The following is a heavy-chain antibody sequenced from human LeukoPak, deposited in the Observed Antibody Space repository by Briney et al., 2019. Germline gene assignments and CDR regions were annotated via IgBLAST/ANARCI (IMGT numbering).Heavy chain of an antibody. Sequence: GASVKVSCKASGYTFTSYDINWLRQAPGQGLEWMGIINPSGGSTSYAQKFQGRVTMTRDTSTTTVYMELSSLRSEDTAVYYCARDLASSGYYWDWGQGTLVTVSS. CDR1: GYTFTSYD. V-gene: IGHV1-46*01. D-gene: IGHD3-22*01. CDR3: ARDLASSGYYWD. J-gene: IGHJ4*02. CDR2: INPSGGST.